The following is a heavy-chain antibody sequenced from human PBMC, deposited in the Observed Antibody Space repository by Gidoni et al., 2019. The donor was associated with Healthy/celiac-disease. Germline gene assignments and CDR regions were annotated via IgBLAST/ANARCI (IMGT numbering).Heavy chain of an antibody. D-gene: IGHD6-6*01. Sequence: QLQLQESGPGLVKPSETLSLTCTVAVGSISSSSYYWGWIRQPPGKGLEWIGSIYYSGSTYYNPSLKSRVTISVDTSKNQFSLKLSSVTAADTAVYYCEEQLQGSPWGQGTLVTVSS. CDR3: EEQLQGSP. CDR1: VGSISSSSYY. J-gene: IGHJ5*02. CDR2: IYYSGST. V-gene: IGHV4-39*01.